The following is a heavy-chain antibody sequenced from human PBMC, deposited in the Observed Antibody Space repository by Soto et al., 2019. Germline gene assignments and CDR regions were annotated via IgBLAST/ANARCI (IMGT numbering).Heavy chain of an antibody. CDR1: GFTFSSYW. V-gene: IGHV3-7*01. D-gene: IGHD3-9*01. CDR3: ARNYDILTGYYSGAFDI. J-gene: IGHJ3*02. Sequence: GGSLRLSCAASGFTFSSYWMSWVRQAPGKGLEWVANIKQDGSEKYYVDSVKGRFTISRDNAKNSLYLQMNSLRAEDTAVYYCARNYDILTGYYSGAFDIWGQGTMVTVSS. CDR2: IKQDGSEK.